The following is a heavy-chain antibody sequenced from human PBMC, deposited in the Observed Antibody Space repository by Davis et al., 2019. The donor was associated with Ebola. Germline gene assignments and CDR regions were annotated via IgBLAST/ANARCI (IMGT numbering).Heavy chain of an antibody. CDR1: GYIFTTYA. CDR2: INAGNGDT. D-gene: IGHD2-8*01. CDR3: ASTLGYCTNGVCANHPGWGDY. J-gene: IGHJ4*02. Sequence: AASVKVSCKASGYIFTTYAIHWVRQAPGQRLEWMGWINAGNGDTKYSQKFQGRVTITRDTSASTAYMELSSLRSDETAVYYCASTLGYCTNGVCANHPGWGDYWGQGTLVTVSS. V-gene: IGHV1-3*01.